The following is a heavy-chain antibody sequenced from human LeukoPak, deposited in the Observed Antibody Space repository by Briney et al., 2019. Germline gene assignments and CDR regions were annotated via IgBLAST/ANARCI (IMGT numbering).Heavy chain of an antibody. Sequence: SETLSLTCTVSGGSVSSGSYYWGWIRQPPGKGLEWIGNIYYSGSTYYNPSLKSRLTISVDKAKNQFSLKLSSVTAADTAVYYCATRSSGWKFEYWGQGTLVTVSS. D-gene: IGHD6-19*01. CDR3: ATRSSGWKFEY. CDR2: IYYSGST. CDR1: GGSVSSGSYY. J-gene: IGHJ4*02. V-gene: IGHV4-39*01.